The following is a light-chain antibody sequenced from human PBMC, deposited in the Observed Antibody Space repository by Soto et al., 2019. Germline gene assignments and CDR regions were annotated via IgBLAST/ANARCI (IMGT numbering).Light chain of an antibody. CDR2: KAS. V-gene: IGKV1-5*03. CDR3: QHYNNYSP. CDR1: QNISPW. J-gene: IGKJ3*01. Sequence: DIQMTQSPSTLSASVGDKVTITCRASQNISPWLAWYQQKPGKAPKLLIYKASILETGVPSRFSGSGSGTEFTLTISSLQPDDFATYYCQHYNNYSPFSPGTKVDIK.